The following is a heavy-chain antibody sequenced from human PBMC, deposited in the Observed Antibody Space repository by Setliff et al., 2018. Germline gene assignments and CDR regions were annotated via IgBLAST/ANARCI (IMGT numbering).Heavy chain of an antibody. Sequence: ASVKVSCKASGYTFSSNAFHWVRQAPGQTLEWLGWIHAGSSNTLYSERLHDRIGITRDTSATTVYMELSSLRSDDTALYYCARMSALGPHYDFWGQGTLVTVSS. CDR1: GYTFSSNA. CDR3: ARMSALGPHYDF. D-gene: IGHD3-3*02. CDR2: IHAGSSNT. V-gene: IGHV1-3*01. J-gene: IGHJ4*02.